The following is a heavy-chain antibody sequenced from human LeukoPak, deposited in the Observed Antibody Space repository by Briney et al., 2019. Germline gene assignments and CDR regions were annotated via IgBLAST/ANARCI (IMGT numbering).Heavy chain of an antibody. CDR3: ARSTPGNGGHHYYMDV. V-gene: IGHV1-2*02. CDR2: INPNSDDT. Sequence: GASVKVSCKASGYTFTGYYIHWVRQAPGQGLEWMGWINPNSDDTNYAQKFQGRVTMTRDTSISTAYMELSRLISDDTAVYYCARSTPGNGGHHYYMDVWGKGTTVTVSS. CDR1: GYTFTGYY. J-gene: IGHJ6*03. D-gene: IGHD4-23*01.